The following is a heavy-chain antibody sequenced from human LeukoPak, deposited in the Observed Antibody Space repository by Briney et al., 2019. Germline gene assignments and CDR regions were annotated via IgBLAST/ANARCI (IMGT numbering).Heavy chain of an antibody. J-gene: IGHJ3*02. CDR2: ITGSGAGT. D-gene: IGHD4-17*01. V-gene: IGHV3-23*01. CDR1: QFKFNNYG. Sequence: PGGSLRLSCATSQFKFNNYGMTWVRQAPGKGLEWVSSITGSGAGTQYADSVQGRFTISRDNSKNTLYLQMNSLRAEDTAVYYCAKDPNGDYIGTFDIWGQGTMVTVSS. CDR3: AKDPNGDYIGTFDI.